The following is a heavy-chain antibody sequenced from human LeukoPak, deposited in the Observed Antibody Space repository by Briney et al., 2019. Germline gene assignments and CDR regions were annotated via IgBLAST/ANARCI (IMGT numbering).Heavy chain of an antibody. J-gene: IGHJ2*01. V-gene: IGHV4-34*01. D-gene: IGHD6-13*01. CDR3: ARVYYSRSYDYWYFDL. Sequence: SETLSLTCAVYGGSFSGYYWSWIRQPPGKGLEWIGEINHSGSTNYNPSLKSRVTISVDTSKNQFSLKLSSVSAADTAVYYCARVYYSRSYDYWYFDLWGRGTLVTVSS. CDR2: INHSGST. CDR1: GGSFSGYY.